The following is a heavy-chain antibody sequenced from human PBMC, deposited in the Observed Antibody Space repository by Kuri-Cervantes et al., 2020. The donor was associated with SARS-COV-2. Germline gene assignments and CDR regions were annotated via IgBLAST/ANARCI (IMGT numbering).Heavy chain of an antibody. CDR3: VREAPGSASGITSFGL. V-gene: IGHV3-13*01. D-gene: IGHD3-10*01. CDR2: IATSGDT. Sequence: GGSLRLSCAASGFTLSACDMHWVRQVTGKGLEWVSTIATSGDTYYLNSVKGRFTISRESARNSLYLQMDSLRVEDTAVYYCVREAPGSASGITSFGLWGRGTLVTVSS. J-gene: IGHJ2*01. CDR1: GFTLSACD.